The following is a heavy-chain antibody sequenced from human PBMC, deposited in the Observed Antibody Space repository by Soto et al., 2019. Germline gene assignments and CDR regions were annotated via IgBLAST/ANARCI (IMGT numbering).Heavy chain of an antibody. CDR3: ARRRYCGYDCYHKHYYGMDV. J-gene: IGHJ6*02. V-gene: IGHV1-69*08. D-gene: IGHD2-21*02. CDR1: GDTFSSYT. Sequence: QVQLVQSGAEVKKPGSSVKVSCRASGDTFSSYTVNWVRQAPGRGLEWLGRVTPVLGTTDYAQKFKGRVTITADKSTNIVYMELISLRSKDRSVYYCARRRYCGYDCYHKHYYGMDVWGQGTTITVAS. CDR2: VTPVLGTT.